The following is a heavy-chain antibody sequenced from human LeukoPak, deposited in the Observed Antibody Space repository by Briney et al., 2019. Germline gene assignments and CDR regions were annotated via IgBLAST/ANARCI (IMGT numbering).Heavy chain of an antibody. CDR3: AREDGQVAPLLY. V-gene: IGHV3-66*01. Sequence: PGGSLRLSCAASGFSVRSNYMSWVRQAPGKGLEWVSVLYNDGSTYYADSVKGRFTISRDNSKNTLYLQMNSLRAEDTAVYYCAREDGQVAPLLYWGQGTLVTVSS. D-gene: IGHD5-12*01. CDR2: LYNDGST. J-gene: IGHJ4*02. CDR1: GFSVRSNY.